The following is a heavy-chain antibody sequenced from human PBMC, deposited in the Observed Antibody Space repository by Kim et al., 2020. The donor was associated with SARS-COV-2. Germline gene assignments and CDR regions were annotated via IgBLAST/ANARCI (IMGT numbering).Heavy chain of an antibody. CDR1: GFTFSSYA. CDR2: ISYDGSNK. D-gene: IGHD6-13*01. CDR3: ARSSAAANDY. Sequence: GGSLRLSCAASGFTFSSYAMHWVRQAPGKGLEWVAVISYDGSNKYYADSVKGRFTISRDNSKNTLYLQMNSLRAEDTAVYYCARSSAAANDYWGQGTLVT. V-gene: IGHV3-30*04. J-gene: IGHJ4*02.